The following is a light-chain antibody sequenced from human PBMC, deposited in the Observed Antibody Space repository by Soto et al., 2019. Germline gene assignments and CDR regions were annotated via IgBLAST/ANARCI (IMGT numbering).Light chain of an antibody. CDR3: QQYDRSPRT. V-gene: IGKV3-20*01. CDR2: GAS. J-gene: IGKJ1*01. CDR1: QSVSTS. Sequence: EIVLTQSPGTLSLSPGARAPLSCRASQSVSTSVGWYQQKPGQAPRLLIYGASNRATGIPDRFSGSGSGTDFTLTISRLEPEDFAVYYCQQYDRSPRTFGQGTKVDIK.